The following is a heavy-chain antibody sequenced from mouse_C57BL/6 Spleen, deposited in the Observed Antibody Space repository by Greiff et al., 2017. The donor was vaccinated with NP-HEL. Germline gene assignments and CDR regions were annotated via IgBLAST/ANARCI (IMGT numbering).Heavy chain of an antibody. Sequence: EVNVVESEGGLVQPGSSMRLSCTASGFTFSDYYMAWVRQVPEKGLEWVANINYDGSSTYYLDSLKSRFIISRDNAKNILYLQMSSLKSEDTATYYCARAYDYDRYFDVWGTGTTVTVSS. D-gene: IGHD2-4*01. J-gene: IGHJ1*03. CDR2: INYDGSST. CDR3: ARAYDYDRYFDV. CDR1: GFTFSDYY. V-gene: IGHV5-16*01.